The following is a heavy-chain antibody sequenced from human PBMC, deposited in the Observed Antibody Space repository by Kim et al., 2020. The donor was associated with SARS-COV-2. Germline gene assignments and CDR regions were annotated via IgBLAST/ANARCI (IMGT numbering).Heavy chain of an antibody. Sequence: ASVKVSCKASGYTFTSYGISWVRQAPGQGLEWMGWISAYNGNTNYAQKLQGRVTMTTDTFTSTAYMELRSLRSDDTAVYYCARGFRITMVRGADYPHYGMDVWGQGTTVTVSS. CDR1: GYTFTSYG. CDR3: ARGFRITMVRGADYPHYGMDV. CDR2: ISAYNGNT. V-gene: IGHV1-18*01. D-gene: IGHD3-10*01. J-gene: IGHJ6*02.